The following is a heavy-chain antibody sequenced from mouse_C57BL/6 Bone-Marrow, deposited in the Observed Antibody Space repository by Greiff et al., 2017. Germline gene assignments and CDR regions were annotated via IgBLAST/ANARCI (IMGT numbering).Heavy chain of an antibody. CDR1: GYSFTGYY. J-gene: IGHJ3*01. CDR3: ARGYYGNQTPWFAY. CDR2: INPSTGGT. D-gene: IGHD2-1*01. Sequence: EVQLQQSGPELVKPGASVKISCKASGYSFTGYYMNWVKQSPEKSLEWIGEINPSTGGTTYNQKFKAKATLTVDKSSSTAYMQLKSLTSEDSAVYYCARGYYGNQTPWFAYWGQGTLVTVSA. V-gene: IGHV1-42*01.